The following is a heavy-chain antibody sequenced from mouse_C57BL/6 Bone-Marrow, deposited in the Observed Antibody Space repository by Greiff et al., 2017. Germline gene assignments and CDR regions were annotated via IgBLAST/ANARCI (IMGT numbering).Heavy chain of an antibody. CDR1: GFTFSDYY. CDR3: ARPYYYGGSLYFDY. CDR2: ISNGGGST. Sequence: EVMLVESGGGLVQPGGSLKFSCAASGFTFSDYYMYWVRQTPEKRLEWVGYISNGGGSTYYPETVKGLSTISRDNAKNTLYLQISSLKSEDAAMYYCARPYYYGGSLYFDYWGQGTTLTVSS. D-gene: IGHD1-1*01. V-gene: IGHV5-12*01. J-gene: IGHJ2*01.